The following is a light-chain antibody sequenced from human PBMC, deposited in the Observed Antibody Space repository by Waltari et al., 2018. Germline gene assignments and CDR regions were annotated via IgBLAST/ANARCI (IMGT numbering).Light chain of an antibody. Sequence: QPELTQSPSASASLGASVKLTCTLSSGPSSYAIPWHQQQPQKGPRYLMKLNSDGSHNKGDGIPDRFSGSSSGAERYLTISSLQSEDEADYYCQTWGTGTHVVFGGGTKLTVL. CDR3: QTWGTGTHVV. J-gene: IGLJ2*01. CDR2: LNSDGSH. V-gene: IGLV4-69*01. CDR1: SGPSSYA.